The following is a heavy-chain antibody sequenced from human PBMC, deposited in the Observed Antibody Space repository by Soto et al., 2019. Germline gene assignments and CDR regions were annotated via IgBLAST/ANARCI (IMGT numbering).Heavy chain of an antibody. CDR2: ISYDGSNK. Sequence: QVQLVESGGGVVQPGRSLRLSCAASGFTFSSYGMHWVRQAPGKGLEWVAVISYDGSNKYYADSVKGRFTISRDNSKNTLYLQMNSLRAEDTALYYCAKVTLAARPRPAHFDYWGQGTLVTVSS. J-gene: IGHJ4*02. CDR3: AKVTLAARPRPAHFDY. V-gene: IGHV3-30*18. CDR1: GFTFSSYG. D-gene: IGHD6-6*01.